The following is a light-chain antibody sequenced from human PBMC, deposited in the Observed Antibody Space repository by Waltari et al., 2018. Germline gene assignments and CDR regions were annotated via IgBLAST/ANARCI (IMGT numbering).Light chain of an antibody. V-gene: IGKV1-39*01. Sequence: DIQMTQSPPSLSASIGDRVTITCRASQNIRNNLNGYQQKPGKAPKLLIYAASNLQRGVPSRFSGSGSGTDFTLTILSLEPDDFATYYCQQSSGTPPRTFGQGTKVDIK. CDR2: AAS. J-gene: IGKJ1*01. CDR1: QNIRNN. CDR3: QQSSGTPPRT.